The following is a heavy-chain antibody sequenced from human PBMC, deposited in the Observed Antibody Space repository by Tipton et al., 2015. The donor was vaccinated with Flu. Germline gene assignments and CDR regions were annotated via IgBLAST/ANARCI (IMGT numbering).Heavy chain of an antibody. D-gene: IGHD2-2*01. CDR1: GYTFTSYG. Sequence: QLVQSGAEVKKPGASVKVSCKASGYTFTSYGISWVRQAPGQGLEWMGWISAYNGNTNYAQKLQGRVTMTTDTSTSTAYMELRSLRSDDPAVYYCARGGIVVVPAASGLYYYGMDVWGQGTTVTVSS. V-gene: IGHV1-18*01. J-gene: IGHJ6*02. CDR3: ARGGIVVVPAASGLYYYGMDV. CDR2: ISAYNGNT.